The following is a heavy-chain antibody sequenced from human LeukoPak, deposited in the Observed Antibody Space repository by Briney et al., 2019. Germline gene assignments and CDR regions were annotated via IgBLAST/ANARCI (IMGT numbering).Heavy chain of an antibody. D-gene: IGHD3-22*01. J-gene: IGHJ6*03. V-gene: IGHV1-8*03. CDR1: GYTFTSYD. CDR2: MNPNSGNT. CDR3: ATSPYYDSSGYYVYYYYHMDV. Sequence: ASVKVSCKASGYTFTSYDINWVRQATGQGLEWMGWMNPNSGNTGYAQKFQGRVTITRNTSISTAYMELSSLRSEDTAVYYCATSPYYDSSGYYVYYYYHMDVWGKGTTVTVSS.